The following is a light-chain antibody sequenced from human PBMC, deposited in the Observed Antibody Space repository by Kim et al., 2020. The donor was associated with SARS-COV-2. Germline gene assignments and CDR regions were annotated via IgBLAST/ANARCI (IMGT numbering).Light chain of an antibody. CDR2: GAS. V-gene: IGKV1-17*03. J-gene: IGKJ2*01. CDR1: QDISYF. CDR3: LQHKTFPYT. Sequence: DIQMTQSPSAMSASVGDRVTITCRASQDISYFLAWIQQKPGKAPKRLIYGASTLQSWVPSRFSGSGSGTEFTLTISSLQPEDFATYFCLQHKTFPYTFGQGTKLEI.